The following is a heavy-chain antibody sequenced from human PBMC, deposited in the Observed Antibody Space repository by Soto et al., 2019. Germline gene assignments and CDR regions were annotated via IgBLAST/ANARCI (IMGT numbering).Heavy chain of an antibody. J-gene: IGHJ6*02. V-gene: IGHV5-10-1*01. Sequence: GESLKISCKGSGYSFTSHWITWVRPMPRKTLEWIGRIDPSDSYTNYSPSFQGHVTISADKSISTAYLQWSSLKASDTAMYYCASTMSGGINYYYYGMDVWGQGTTVTVSS. CDR2: IDPSDSYT. CDR3: ASTMSGGINYYYYGMDV. D-gene: IGHD2-15*01. CDR1: GYSFTSHW.